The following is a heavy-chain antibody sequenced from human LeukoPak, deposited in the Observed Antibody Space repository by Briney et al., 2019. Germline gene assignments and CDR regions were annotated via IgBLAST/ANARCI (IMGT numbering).Heavy chain of an antibody. CDR2: IWYDGSNK. J-gene: IGHJ4*02. V-gene: IGHV3-33*01. Sequence: GRSLRLSCAASGFTFSSYCMHWVRQAPGKGLEWVAVIWYDGSNKYYAGSAKGRFTISRDNSKNTLYLQMNSLRAEDTAVYYCSSGSYYSPYYFDYWGQGALVTVSS. D-gene: IGHD1-26*01. CDR1: GFTFSSYC. CDR3: SSGSYYSPYYFDY.